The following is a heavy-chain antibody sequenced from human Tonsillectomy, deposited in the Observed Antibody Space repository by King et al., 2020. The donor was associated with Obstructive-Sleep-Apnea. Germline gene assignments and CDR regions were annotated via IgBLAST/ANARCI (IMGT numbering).Heavy chain of an antibody. CDR1: GGSISSSSYY. Sequence: RLQLQESGPGLVRPSETLSLTCTVSGGSISSSSYYWGWIRQPPGKGLEWIGSINYSGSTYYNPSLKSRVTISVDTSRNQFSLKLSSVTAADTAVYYCARVGAPVLMVYGSLDYWGQGTLVTVSS. D-gene: IGHD2-8*01. V-gene: IGHV4-39*06. CDR2: INYSGST. CDR3: ARVGAPVLMVYGSLDY. J-gene: IGHJ4*02.